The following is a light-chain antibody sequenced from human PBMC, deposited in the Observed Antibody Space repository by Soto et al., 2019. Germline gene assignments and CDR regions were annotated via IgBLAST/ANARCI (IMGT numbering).Light chain of an antibody. Sequence: QPVLTQPPSASGSPGQSVTISCTGTSSDVGIFNYVSWYQQHPDQAPKLLIFEVNKRPSGVPDRFSASKSGNTASLTVSGLQAEDEADYYCCSYAGSNTLIFGGGTQLTVL. CDR3: CSYAGSNTLI. CDR2: EVN. CDR1: SSDVGIFNY. V-gene: IGLV2-8*01. J-gene: IGLJ2*01.